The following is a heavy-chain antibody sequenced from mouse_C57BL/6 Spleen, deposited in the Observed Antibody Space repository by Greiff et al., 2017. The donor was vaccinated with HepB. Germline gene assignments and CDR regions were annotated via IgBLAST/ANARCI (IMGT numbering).Heavy chain of an antibody. CDR2: IDPSDSYT. V-gene: IGHV1-50*01. Sequence: VQLQQSGAELVKPGASVKLSCKASGYTFNSYWMQWVKQRPGQGLEWIGEIDPSDSYTNYNQKFKGKATLTVDTSSRTAYMQLSSLTSEDSAVYDCARAPSITTVVAEGFAYWGQGTLVTVSA. J-gene: IGHJ3*01. D-gene: IGHD1-1*01. CDR1: GYTFNSYW. CDR3: ARAPSITTVVAEGFAY.